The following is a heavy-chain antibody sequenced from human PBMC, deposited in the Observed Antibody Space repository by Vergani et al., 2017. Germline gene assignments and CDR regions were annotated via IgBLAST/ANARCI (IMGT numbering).Heavy chain of an antibody. J-gene: IGHJ3*02. Sequence: EVQLLESGGGLVQPGGSLRLSCAASGFTFSSYSMNWVRQAPGKGLEWVSYISSSSSTIYYADSVKGRFTISRDNSKNTLFLHMNSLRPEDTAVYYCAKVGRSEVAGTFGAFDIWGQGTMVTVSS. CDR3: AKVGRSEVAGTFGAFDI. CDR2: ISSSSSTI. V-gene: IGHV3-48*01. D-gene: IGHD6-19*01. CDR1: GFTFSSYS.